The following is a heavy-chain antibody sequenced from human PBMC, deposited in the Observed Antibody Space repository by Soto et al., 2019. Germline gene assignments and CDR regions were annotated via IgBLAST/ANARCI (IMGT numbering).Heavy chain of an antibody. J-gene: IGHJ2*01. CDR1: GGTFSSYA. V-gene: IGHV1-69*01. CDR2: IIPIFGTA. CDR3: AGGVASNISWYSDL. Sequence: QVQLVQSGAEVKKPGSSVKVSCKASGGTFSSYAISWVRQAPGQGLEWMGGIIPIFGTANYAQKFQGRVTIPADEPTSTAYRGLSSRRSGDRAVYSCAGGVASNISWYSDLGGRGTLVTVSS. D-gene: IGHD2-15*01.